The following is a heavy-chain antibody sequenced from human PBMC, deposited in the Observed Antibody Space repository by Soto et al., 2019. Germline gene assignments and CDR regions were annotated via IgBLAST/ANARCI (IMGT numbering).Heavy chain of an antibody. J-gene: IGHJ4*02. Sequence: GGSLRLSCAASGFIFGEYAMSWVRQAPGKRPEWVSAIGGDGVDTDYADSVRGRFTVSRDNSRNTLYLQMDSLRAEDTAIYYCAKGTSFLSRTPRSRIVFWGQGILVTLFS. CDR1: GFIFGEYA. CDR2: IGGDGVDT. V-gene: IGHV3-23*01. D-gene: IGHD3-3*01. CDR3: AKGTSFLSRTPRSRIVF.